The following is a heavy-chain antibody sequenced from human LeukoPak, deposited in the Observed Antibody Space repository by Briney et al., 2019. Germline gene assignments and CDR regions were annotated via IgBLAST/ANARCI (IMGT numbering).Heavy chain of an antibody. CDR3: ARAPSYRRYYYMDV. J-gene: IGHJ6*03. CDR2: IYYSGST. CDR1: GGSISSGDYY. Sequence: PSQTLSLTCTVSGGSISSGDYYWSWIRQPPGTGLEWIGYIYYSGSTYYNPSLKSRVTISVDTSKNQFSLKLSSVTAADTAVYYCARAPSYRRYYYMDVWGKGTTVTVSS. V-gene: IGHV4-30-4*08. D-gene: IGHD5-18*01.